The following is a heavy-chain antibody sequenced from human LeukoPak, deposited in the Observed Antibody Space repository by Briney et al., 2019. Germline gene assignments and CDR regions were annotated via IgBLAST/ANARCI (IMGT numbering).Heavy chain of an antibody. CDR3: AKRGVVIRVILVGFHKEAYYFDS. CDR1: GITLSNYG. Sequence: GGSLRLSCAVSGITLSNYGMSWVRQAPGKGLEWVAGIRGSGGWTNYADSVKGRFTISRDNPKNTLYLQMSSLRAEDTAVYFCAKRGVVIRVILVGFHKEAYYFDSWGQGALVTVSS. J-gene: IGHJ4*02. V-gene: IGHV3-23*01. D-gene: IGHD3-22*01. CDR2: IRGSGGWT.